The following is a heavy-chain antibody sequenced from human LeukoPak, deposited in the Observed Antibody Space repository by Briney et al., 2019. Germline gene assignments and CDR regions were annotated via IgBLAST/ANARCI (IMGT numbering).Heavy chain of an antibody. Sequence: SGPALVKPTQTLTLTCTFSGFSLSTSGMCVSWIRQPPGKALEWLALIGWDDDKYYSTSLKTRLTISKDTSKNQVVLTMTNMDPVDTATYYCARIRGYCSGGSCYYSDWGQGTLVTVSS. CDR1: GFSLSTSGMC. CDR2: IGWDDDK. V-gene: IGHV2-70*01. J-gene: IGHJ4*02. CDR3: ARIRGYCSGGSCYYSD. D-gene: IGHD2-15*01.